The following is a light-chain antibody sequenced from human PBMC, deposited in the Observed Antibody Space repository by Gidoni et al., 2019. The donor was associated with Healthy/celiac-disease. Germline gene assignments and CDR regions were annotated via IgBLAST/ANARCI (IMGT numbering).Light chain of an antibody. CDR3: QQLNSYPLT. CDR1: QGISSY. Sequence: DIQLSQSPSFLSESVGDRVTITSRASQGISSYLAWYQQKPGKAPKLLIYAASTLQSGVPARFSGSGSGKEFTLTISSLQPEDFATYYCQQLNSYPLTFXGXTKVEIK. CDR2: AAS. V-gene: IGKV1-9*01. J-gene: IGKJ4*01.